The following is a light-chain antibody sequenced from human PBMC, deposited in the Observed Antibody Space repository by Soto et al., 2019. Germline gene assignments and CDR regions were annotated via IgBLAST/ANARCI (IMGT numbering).Light chain of an antibody. CDR3: QQYGSSIT. Sequence: EIVLTQSPGTLSLSPGERATLSCRASQSVSSSYLAWYQQKPGQAPRLLIYGASSRATGIPDRFSGSGSGTYFTLTISRLEPDDFAVYYCQQYGSSITFGQGTRLEIK. CDR1: QSVSSSY. CDR2: GAS. V-gene: IGKV3-20*01. J-gene: IGKJ5*01.